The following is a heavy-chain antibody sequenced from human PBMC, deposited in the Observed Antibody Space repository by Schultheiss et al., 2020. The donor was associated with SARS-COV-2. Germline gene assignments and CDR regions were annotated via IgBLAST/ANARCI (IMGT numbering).Heavy chain of an antibody. CDR2: INPSGGST. V-gene: IGHV1-46*01. J-gene: IGHJ4*01. Sequence: ASVKVSCKASGYTFTSYYMHWVRQAPGQGLEWMGIINPSGGSTSYAQKFQGRVTMTRDTSTTTAYMELRSLRSDDTAVYYCAREVPPGAGPAPHDWGHGTLVTSSS. D-gene: IGHD6-13*01. CDR1: GYTFTSYY. CDR3: AREVPPGAGPAPHD.